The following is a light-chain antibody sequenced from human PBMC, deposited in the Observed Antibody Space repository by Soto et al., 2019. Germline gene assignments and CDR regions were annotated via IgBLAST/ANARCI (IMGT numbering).Light chain of an antibody. CDR2: DAS. V-gene: IGKV3-11*01. J-gene: IGKJ1*01. CDR1: QSVSSY. Sequence: EIVLTQSPATLSLSPGERATLSCRASQSVSSYLAWYQQKHGQAPRLLIYDASHRATGIPARFSGSGSGTDFTLTISSLEPEDYAFYYCQQRSNWPWTFGQGTKVEIK. CDR3: QQRSNWPWT.